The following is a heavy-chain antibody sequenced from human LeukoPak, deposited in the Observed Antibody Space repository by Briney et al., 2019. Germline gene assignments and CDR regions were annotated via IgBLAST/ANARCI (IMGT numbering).Heavy chain of an antibody. CDR2: MYYSGRGGRT. J-gene: IGHJ4*02. CDR1: GDSISSYH. Sequence: SETLSLTCTVPGDSISSYHWSWIRQPPGKGLEWIGYMYYSGRGGRTNYNPSLRSRVIISIDTSKNQFSLRLSSVTAADTAVYYCARSRERSCGSGSCYVDLQERWGQGVLVTVSS. CDR3: ARSRERSCGSGSCYVDLQER. V-gene: IGHV4-59*08. D-gene: IGHD2-2*01.